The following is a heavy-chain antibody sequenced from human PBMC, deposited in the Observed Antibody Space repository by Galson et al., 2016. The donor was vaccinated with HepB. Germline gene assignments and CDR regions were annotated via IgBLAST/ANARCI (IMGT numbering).Heavy chain of an antibody. V-gene: IGHV3-48*02. J-gene: IGHJ5*02. CDR1: GFTFSSYS. CDR3: GRPTTHNWFDP. Sequence: SLRLSCAASGFTFSSYSMNWVRQAPGKGLEWLSYISSTSDTIYYADSVRGRFTISRDNAKNSLYLQVNNLRDEDTAVYYCGRPTTHNWFDPWGQGTLVTVSS. D-gene: IGHD5-12*01. CDR2: ISSTSDTI.